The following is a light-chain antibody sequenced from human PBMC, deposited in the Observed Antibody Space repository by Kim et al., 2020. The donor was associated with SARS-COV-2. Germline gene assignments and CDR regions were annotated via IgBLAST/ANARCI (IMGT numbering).Light chain of an antibody. CDR1: SSNIGNNY. Sequence: GQKVTISCSGSSSNIGNNYVSWYQQFPGTAPKLLIYDNNKRPSGIPDRFSGSKSGTSATLGITGLQTGDEADYYCGTWDSSLNGVFGGGTQLTVL. V-gene: IGLV1-51*01. CDR3: GTWDSSLNGV. CDR2: DNN. J-gene: IGLJ2*01.